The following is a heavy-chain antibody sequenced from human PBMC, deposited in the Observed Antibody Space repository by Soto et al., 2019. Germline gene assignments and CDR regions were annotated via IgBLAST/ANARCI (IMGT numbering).Heavy chain of an antibody. J-gene: IGHJ5*02. CDR1: GYTFTNFG. V-gene: IGHV1-18*01. Sequence: ASVKVSCKAAGYTFTNFGVTWVRRAPGQGLEWMGWISAYTDTPNYAQKFQGRVTMTIDTSTSTAYMDLRSLTSDDTAVYYCARVIPGVEAWFDPRGQGTLVPVSS. D-gene: IGHD2-2*02. CDR3: ARVIPGVEAWFDP. CDR2: ISAYTDTP.